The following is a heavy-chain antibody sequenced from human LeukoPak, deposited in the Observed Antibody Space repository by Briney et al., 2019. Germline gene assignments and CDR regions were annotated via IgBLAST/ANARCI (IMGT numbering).Heavy chain of an antibody. CDR3: ARGIEAGYDY. J-gene: IGHJ4*02. D-gene: IGHD5-12*01. Sequence: ASVKVSCKASGYTFTSYDINWVRQASGQGLEWMGWMNPTSGNTGYAQKFQGRVTMTRDTSISTAYMELSSLGSEDTAVYFCARGIEAGYDYWGQGTLVTVSS. V-gene: IGHV1-8*01. CDR2: MNPTSGNT. CDR1: GYTFTSYD.